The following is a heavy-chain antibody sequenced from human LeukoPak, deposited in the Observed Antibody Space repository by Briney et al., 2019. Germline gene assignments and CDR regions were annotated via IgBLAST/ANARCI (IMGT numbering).Heavy chain of an antibody. CDR3: ARLSSSWDSGYFDY. V-gene: IGHV1-18*04. D-gene: IGHD6-13*01. J-gene: IGHJ4*02. CDR1: GYTFTSYG. CDR2: ISAYNGNT. Sequence: ASVKVSCKASGYTFTSYGISWVRQAPGQGLEWMGWISAYNGNTNYAQKLQGRVTMTTDTSTSTAYMELRSLRSDDTAVYYCARLSSSWDSGYFDYWGQGTLVTVSS.